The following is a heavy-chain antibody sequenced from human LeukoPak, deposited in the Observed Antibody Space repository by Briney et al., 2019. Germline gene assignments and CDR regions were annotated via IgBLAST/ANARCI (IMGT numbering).Heavy chain of an antibody. CDR1: GFTFSIYS. D-gene: IGHD1-26*01. CDR3: ARSRSGSYFDY. J-gene: IGHJ4*02. Sequence: GGSLRLSCAASGFTFSIYSMNWVRQAPGKGLEWVSYISSSTTTTIYYADSVKGRFTISRDNAKNSLYRQINSLRAEDTAVFYCARSRSGSYFDYWGQGTLVTVSS. CDR2: ISSSTTTTI. V-gene: IGHV3-48*01.